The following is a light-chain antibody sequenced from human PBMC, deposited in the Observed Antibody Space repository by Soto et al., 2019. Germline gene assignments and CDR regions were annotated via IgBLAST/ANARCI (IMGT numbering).Light chain of an antibody. Sequence: EIVLTQSPATLSLSPGETATLSCVASQSVTSNYLAWYQQKPGLAPRLLIYDAFSRATGIPDRFSGSGSGTDFTLTINSLEPEDFAVYYCQQYVLLPTFGQGTKVEIK. J-gene: IGKJ1*01. CDR1: QSVTSNY. CDR3: QQYVLLPT. CDR2: DAF. V-gene: IGKV3D-20*01.